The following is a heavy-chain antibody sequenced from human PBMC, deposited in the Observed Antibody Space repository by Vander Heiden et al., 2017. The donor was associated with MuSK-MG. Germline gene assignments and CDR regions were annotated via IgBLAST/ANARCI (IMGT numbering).Heavy chain of an antibody. V-gene: IGHV3-23*01. CDR2: VSGSGGST. CDR3: AKPAVAVDDFWSDYYHTSALFDN. J-gene: IGHJ4*02. Sequence: EVQLLESGGGLVQPGGSLRLSCTASGFTFNKYAMNWVRQAPGKGLEWVAGVSGSGGSTYYADSVKGRFTISRDNSKDTLFLQLDFLRAGDTAVYFCAKPAVAVDDFWSDYYHTSALFDNWGQGTLVTVSS. CDR1: GFTFNKYA. D-gene: IGHD3-3*01.